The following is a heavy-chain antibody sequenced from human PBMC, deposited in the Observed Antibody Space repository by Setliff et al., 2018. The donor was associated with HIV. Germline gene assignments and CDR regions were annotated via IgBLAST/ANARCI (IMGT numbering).Heavy chain of an antibody. CDR1: GFTFSSFV. J-gene: IGHJ4*02. D-gene: IGHD2-21*01. CDR2: ISSDHNT. V-gene: IGHV3-23*01. Sequence: GGSLRLSCAASGFTFSSFVMTWVRQAPGKGLEWVSTISSDHNTYYPDSVRGRFTVSRDNSKNTLYLQMNSLRAEDTAVYYCAKEDGCGGHYHSWGQGTLVTVSS. CDR3: AKEDGCGGHYHS.